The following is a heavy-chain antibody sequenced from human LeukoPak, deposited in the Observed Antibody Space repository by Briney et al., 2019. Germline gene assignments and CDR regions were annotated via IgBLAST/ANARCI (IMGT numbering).Heavy chain of an antibody. D-gene: IGHD6-13*01. CDR3: ARTTEAHSWQTRYYSYYMDV. J-gene: IGHJ6*03. CDR1: GYTFTNYY. Sequence: ASVKVSCKASGYTFTNYYMHWVRQAPGQGLEWMGIINPSGGSTSYAQKFQGRVTMTRDMSTSTVYMELNSLRSEDTAVYYCARTTEAHSWQTRYYSYYMDVWGKGTTVTVSS. V-gene: IGHV1-46*01. CDR2: INPSGGST.